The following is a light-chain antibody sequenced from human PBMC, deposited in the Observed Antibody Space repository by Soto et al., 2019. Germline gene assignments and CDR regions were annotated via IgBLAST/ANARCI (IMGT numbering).Light chain of an antibody. CDR3: QQYGGSPTT. J-gene: IGKJ5*01. CDR2: GVS. Sequence: IVLTQSPGTLSLSPGERATLSCRASQSVDSDFLAWYQQKPGQAPRLLMYGVSSRATAIPDRFSGSGSGTDFTLTVSRLEPEDSAVYYCQQYGGSPTTFGQGTRLEIK. CDR1: QSVDSDF. V-gene: IGKV3-20*01.